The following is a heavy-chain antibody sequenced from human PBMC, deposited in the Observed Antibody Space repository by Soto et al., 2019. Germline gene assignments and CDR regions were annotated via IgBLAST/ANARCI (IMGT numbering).Heavy chain of an antibody. D-gene: IGHD3-10*01. J-gene: IGHJ4*02. Sequence: QVQLQESGPGLVKPSQTLSLTCTVSGGSISSGDYYWSWIRQPPGKGLEWIGYIYYSGSTYYNPSLTSRVTISVDASQNQLSLKLSFVTAADSAVYYWSTSGSGSYYKGWGQGTLVTVSS. CDR1: GGSISSGDYY. CDR3: STSGSGSYYKG. CDR2: IYYSGST. V-gene: IGHV4-30-4*01.